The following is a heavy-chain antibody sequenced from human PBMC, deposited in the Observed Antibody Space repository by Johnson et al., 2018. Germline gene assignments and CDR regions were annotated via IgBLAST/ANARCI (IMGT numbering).Heavy chain of an antibody. Sequence: QVQLVESGAEVKKPGSSVKVSCKASGGTFSSYAISWVRPAPGQGPEWMGGIIPIFGTANYAQKFQGRVTITAEESTSTAYRELSSLRSEDTAVYYCAREGIAARPDYYYYGMDVWGQGTTVTVSS. CDR3: AREGIAARPDYYYYGMDV. D-gene: IGHD6-6*01. CDR2: IIPIFGTA. J-gene: IGHJ6*02. V-gene: IGHV1-69*01. CDR1: GGTFSSYA.